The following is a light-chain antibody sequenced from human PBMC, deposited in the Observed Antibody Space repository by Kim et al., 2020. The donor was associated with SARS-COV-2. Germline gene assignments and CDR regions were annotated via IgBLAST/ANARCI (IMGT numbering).Light chain of an antibody. CDR1: NSDIGVYNY. CDR2: DVT. CDR3: SSYTSSKTWV. V-gene: IGLV2-14*03. Sequence: GQWFTSSCTGSNSDIGVYNYVSWYQQHPGKAPKLIIYDVTKWPSGVSDRFSGSKSGNTASLIISGLQADDEADYYCSSYTSSKTWVFGGGTQLTVL. J-gene: IGLJ3*02.